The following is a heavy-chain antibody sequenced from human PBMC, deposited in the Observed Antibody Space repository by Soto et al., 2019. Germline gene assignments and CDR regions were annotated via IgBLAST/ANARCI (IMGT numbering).Heavy chain of an antibody. D-gene: IGHD3-22*01. CDR2: IYYSGST. Sequence: QLQLQESGPGPVKPSETLSLTYTVSGGSISSSSYYWGWIRQPPGKGLEWIGSIYYSGSTYYNPSLKSRVTISVDTSKNQFSLKLSSVTAADTAVYYCARRLYYDSSGFEGGGMDVWGQGTTVTVYS. CDR1: GGSISSSSYY. V-gene: IGHV4-39*01. CDR3: ARRLYYDSSGFEGGGMDV. J-gene: IGHJ6*02.